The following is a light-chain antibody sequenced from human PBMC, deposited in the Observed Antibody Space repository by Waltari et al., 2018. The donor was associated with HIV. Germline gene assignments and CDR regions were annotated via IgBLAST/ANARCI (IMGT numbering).Light chain of an antibody. J-gene: IGKJ4*01. CDR1: RSSLHSADNRNY. CDR3: QQYFRIPPT. Sequence: DIVITQFPASLPVSLGATSSVPRTSSRSSLHSADNRNYLAWYQQKPRQPPKLLISWASTRESGVPDRFSGSGSGTAFTLTITRLQAEDVAVYHCQQYFRIPPTFGGGTKVEIK. CDR2: WAS. V-gene: IGKV4-1*01.